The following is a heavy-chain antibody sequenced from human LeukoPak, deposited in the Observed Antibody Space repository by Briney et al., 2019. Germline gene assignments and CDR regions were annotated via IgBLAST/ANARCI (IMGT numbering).Heavy chain of an antibody. Sequence: SETLSLTCAVYSGSFSGYYWSWIRQPPGKGLEWIGEINHSGSTNYNPSLKSRVTISVDTSKNQFSLKLSSVTAADTAVYYCARDPLYGSSYAFDIWGQGTMVTVSS. J-gene: IGHJ3*02. V-gene: IGHV4-34*01. D-gene: IGHD6-6*01. CDR2: INHSGST. CDR3: ARDPLYGSSYAFDI. CDR1: SGSFSGYY.